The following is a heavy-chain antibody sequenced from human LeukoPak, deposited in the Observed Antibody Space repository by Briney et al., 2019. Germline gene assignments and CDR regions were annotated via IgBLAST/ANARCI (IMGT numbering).Heavy chain of an antibody. D-gene: IGHD6-13*01. V-gene: IGHV3-7*01. J-gene: IGHJ4*02. CDR3: ARDSNNEPGIAASDY. CDR1: GFTFSTYW. CDR2: IKQDGSEK. Sequence: GGSLRLSCAASGFTFSTYWMSWVRQAPGKGLEWVANIKQDGSEKYYVDSVKGRFTISRDNAKNSLYLQMNSLRAEDTAVYYCARDSNNEPGIAASDYWGQGTLVTVSS.